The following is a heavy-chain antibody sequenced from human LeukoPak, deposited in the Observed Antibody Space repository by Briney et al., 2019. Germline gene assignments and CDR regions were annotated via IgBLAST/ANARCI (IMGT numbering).Heavy chain of an antibody. J-gene: IGHJ4*02. CDR2: INHSGST. D-gene: IGHD2-2*01. CDR1: GASVSSGSYY. V-gene: IGHV4-39*07. CDR3: ARGWYCSSTSCYGIDY. Sequence: SETLSLTCTVSGASVSSGSYYWSWIRQPPGKGLEWIGEINHSGSTNYNPSLESRVTISVDTSKNQFSLKLSSVTAADTAVYYCARGWYCSSTSCYGIDYWGQGTLVTVSS.